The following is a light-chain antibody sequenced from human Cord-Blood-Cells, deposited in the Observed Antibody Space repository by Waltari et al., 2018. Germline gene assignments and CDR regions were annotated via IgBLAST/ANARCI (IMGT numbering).Light chain of an antibody. Sequence: EIVMPKPPATRPVSPGERATLSCRASQSVSSNLAWYQQKPGQAPRLLIYGASTRATGIPARFSGSGSGTEFTLTISSLQSEDFAVYYCQQYNNWPRAFGGGTKVEIK. V-gene: IGKV3-15*01. CDR3: QQYNNWPRA. CDR1: QSVSSN. CDR2: GAS. J-gene: IGKJ4*01.